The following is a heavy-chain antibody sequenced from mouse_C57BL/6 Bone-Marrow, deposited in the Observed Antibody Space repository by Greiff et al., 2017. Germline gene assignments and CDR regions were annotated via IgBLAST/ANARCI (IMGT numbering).Heavy chain of an antibody. CDR2: IDPSDSYT. V-gene: IGHV1-50*01. J-gene: IGHJ2*01. CDR1: GYTFTSYW. D-gene: IGHD3-1*01. Sequence: QVQLQQPGAELVKPGASVKLSCKASGYTFTSYWMQWVKQRPGQGLEWIGEIDPSDSYTNYNQKFKGKATLTVDTSSSTAYMQLSSLTSEDSAVYYCARPSCGGGDYWGQGTTLTVSS. CDR3: ARPSCGGGDY.